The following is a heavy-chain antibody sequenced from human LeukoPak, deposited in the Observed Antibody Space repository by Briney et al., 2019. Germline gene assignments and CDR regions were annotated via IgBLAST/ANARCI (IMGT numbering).Heavy chain of an antibody. CDR1: GYTLTELS. Sequence: ASVKVSCKVSGYTLTELSMHWVRHAPGEGLEWMGGFDPEDGETIYAQKLQGRLTMTEDTSTDTAYMELSSLRSEDTAVYYCATDLDDILTLDYWGQGTLVTVSS. CDR2: FDPEDGET. V-gene: IGHV1-24*01. J-gene: IGHJ4*02. D-gene: IGHD3-9*01. CDR3: ATDLDDILTLDY.